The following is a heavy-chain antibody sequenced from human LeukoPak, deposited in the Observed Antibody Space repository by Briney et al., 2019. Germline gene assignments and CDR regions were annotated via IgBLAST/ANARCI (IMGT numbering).Heavy chain of an antibody. J-gene: IGHJ6*03. D-gene: IGHD6-6*01. CDR3: ARGSDSSSSYYYYYMDV. V-gene: IGHV1-2*02. CDR2: INPNSGGT. CDR1: GYTFTGYY. Sequence: ASVKVSCKASGYTFTGYYMHWVRQAPGQGLEWMGWINPNSGGTNYAQKFQGRVTMTRDTSISTAYMELSRLRSDDTAVYYCARGSDSSSSYYYYYMDVWGKGTTVTVSS.